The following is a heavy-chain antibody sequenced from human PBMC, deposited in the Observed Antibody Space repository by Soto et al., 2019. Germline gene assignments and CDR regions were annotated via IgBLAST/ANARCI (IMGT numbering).Heavy chain of an antibody. D-gene: IGHD2-2*01. Sequence: QVRLQQSGPGLVKASQTLSLTCTVSGGSINSGSHFWSWIRQHPAKVLEWIGHISYSGSTYYSPSLKSRLNISRDTSENQVFLQLTSVTAADTAVYYCARDIGRGVVPAALSHAMDVWGQGTTVTVSS. V-gene: IGHV4-31*03. J-gene: IGHJ6*02. CDR1: GGSINSGSHF. CDR2: ISYSGST. CDR3: ARDIGRGVVPAALSHAMDV.